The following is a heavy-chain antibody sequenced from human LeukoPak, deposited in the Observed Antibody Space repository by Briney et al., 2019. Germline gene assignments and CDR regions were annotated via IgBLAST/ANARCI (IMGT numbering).Heavy chain of an antibody. V-gene: IGHV3-53*01. D-gene: IGHD6-13*01. J-gene: IGHJ4*02. CDR1: GLTVSSNH. Sequence: PGGSLRLSCAASGLTVSSNHMAWVRQAPGKGLEWVSVIYTGGITYYADSVQGRFTISRDNSMNTSYLQMNSLRVEDTALYYCARDHAAAGGGLDYWGQGTQVIVSS. CDR3: ARDHAAAGGGLDY. CDR2: IYTGGIT.